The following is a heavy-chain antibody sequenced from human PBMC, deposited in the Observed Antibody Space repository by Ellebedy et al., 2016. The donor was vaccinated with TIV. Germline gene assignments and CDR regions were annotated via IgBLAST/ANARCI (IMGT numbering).Heavy chain of an antibody. Sequence: GESLKISXAASGFTFSSYGMHWVRQAPGKGLEWVAVISSDGSDKYYADSVKGRFTISRDNSKNTLYLQMDSLRAEDTAVCYCAKDATIAGNYYGVDVWGQGTTVTVSS. J-gene: IGHJ6*02. CDR1: GFTFSSYG. V-gene: IGHV3-30*18. D-gene: IGHD5-12*01. CDR2: ISSDGSDK. CDR3: AKDATIAGNYYGVDV.